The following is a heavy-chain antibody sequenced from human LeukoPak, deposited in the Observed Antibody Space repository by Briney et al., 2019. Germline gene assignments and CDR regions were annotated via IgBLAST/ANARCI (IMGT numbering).Heavy chain of an antibody. D-gene: IGHD5-12*01. Sequence: GGSLKLSCTASGFTFTNAWMSWVRQAPGKGLEWIGRIKSETDGGTTDYAAPVKGGFTISRDDSKNTLYLQMNSLKTEDTAVYYCTTDFRGYEPFDYWGEGTLVTVSS. CDR3: TTDFRGYEPFDY. CDR2: IKSETDGGTT. V-gene: IGHV3-15*01. J-gene: IGHJ4*02. CDR1: GFTFTNAW.